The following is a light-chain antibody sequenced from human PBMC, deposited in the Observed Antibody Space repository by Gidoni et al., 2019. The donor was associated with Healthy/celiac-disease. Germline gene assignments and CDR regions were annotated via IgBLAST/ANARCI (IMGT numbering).Light chain of an antibody. Sequence: DTQMTRPPSSLSASVGDRVTITCRASQSISSYLNWYQQKPGKAPKLLIYAASSLQSGVPSRFSGSGSGTDFTLTISSLQPEDFATYYCQQSYSTPFTFGPGTKVDIK. CDR1: QSISSY. CDR2: AAS. J-gene: IGKJ3*01. V-gene: IGKV1-39*01. CDR3: QQSYSTPFT.